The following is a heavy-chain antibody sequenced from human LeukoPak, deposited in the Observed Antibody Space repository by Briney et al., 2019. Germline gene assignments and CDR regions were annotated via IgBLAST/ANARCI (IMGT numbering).Heavy chain of an antibody. Sequence: ASVKVSCKASGYTLTDYYLHWVPQAPRQRLEWMAWINPYRGAKNCAQNFQGRVTLTSDTSISTTYMELTSLRSDDTAVYFCARVAHPTDFVVVPAARSDLGKFDYWGQGSLVTVS. CDR2: INPYRGAK. J-gene: IGHJ4*02. CDR1: GYTLTDYY. D-gene: IGHD2-2*01. V-gene: IGHV1-2*02. CDR3: ARVAHPTDFVVVPAARSDLGKFDY.